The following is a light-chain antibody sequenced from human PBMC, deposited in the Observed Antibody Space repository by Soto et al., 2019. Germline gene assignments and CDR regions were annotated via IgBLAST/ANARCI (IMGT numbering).Light chain of an antibody. J-gene: IGLJ1*01. Sequence: QSALTQPASVSGSPGQSITISCTGTSSDVGGYNFVSWYQQHPGKAPKIMIYDVTNRPSVVSNRFSGSKSGNTASLTISGLQAEDEADYYCSSYTSSSTLLFGTGTKLTVL. CDR2: DVT. V-gene: IGLV2-14*01. CDR1: SSDVGGYNF. CDR3: SSYTSSSTLL.